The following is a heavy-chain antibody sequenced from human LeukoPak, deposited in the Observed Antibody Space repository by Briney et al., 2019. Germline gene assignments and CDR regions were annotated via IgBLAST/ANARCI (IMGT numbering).Heavy chain of an antibody. Sequence: PSETLSLTCTVSGGSISSSSYYWGWIRQPPGKGLEWIGSIYYSRSTSYNPSLKSRVTISVDTSKNQFSLKLSSVTAADTAVYYCARALYSSSSGADYWGQGTLVTVSS. CDR3: ARALYSSSSGADY. CDR2: IYYSRST. CDR1: GGSISSSSYY. V-gene: IGHV4-39*01. D-gene: IGHD6-6*01. J-gene: IGHJ4*02.